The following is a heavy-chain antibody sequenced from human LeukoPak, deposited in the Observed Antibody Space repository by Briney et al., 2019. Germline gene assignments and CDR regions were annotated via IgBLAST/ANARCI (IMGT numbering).Heavy chain of an antibody. CDR2: IYYSGST. D-gene: IGHD6-13*01. J-gene: IGHJ5*02. V-gene: IGHV4-59*01. Sequence: PSETLSLTCTVSGGSISSYHWSWIRQPPGKGLEWIGYIYYSGSTNYNPSLKSRVTISVDTSKNQFSLKLSSVTAADTAVYYCARDHGSSWYGGLGWFDPWGQGTLVTVSS. CDR1: GGSISSYH. CDR3: ARDHGSSWYGGLGWFDP.